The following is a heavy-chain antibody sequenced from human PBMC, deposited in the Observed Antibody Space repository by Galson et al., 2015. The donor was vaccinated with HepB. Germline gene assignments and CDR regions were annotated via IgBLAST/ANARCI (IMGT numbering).Heavy chain of an antibody. J-gene: IGHJ4*02. D-gene: IGHD5/OR15-5a*01. Sequence: PALVKPTQTLRLTCTFSGFSLISRGEGVGWVRQPPGKALEWLALIYWDDDKHYSRSLKTRLSITKDTSKKEVVLTMTHMDPLDTGTYYCTQVDIASFGTGAFASWGQGALVTVTS. CDR2: IYWDDDK. CDR1: GFSLISRGEG. V-gene: IGHV2-5*02. CDR3: TQVDIASFGTGAFAS.